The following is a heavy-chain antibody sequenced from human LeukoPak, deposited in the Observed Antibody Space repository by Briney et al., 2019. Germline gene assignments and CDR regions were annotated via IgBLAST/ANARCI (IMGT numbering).Heavy chain of an antibody. V-gene: IGHV4-39*01. CDR2: IYYSGST. J-gene: IGHJ4*02. CDR3: ASLVVLPEGYFDY. D-gene: IGHD2-2*01. Sequence: SETLSLTCTVSGGSISSSSYYWGWIRQPPGKGLEWIGSIYYSGSTYYNPSLKSRVTISVDTSKNQFSLKLSSVTAADTAVYYCASLVVLPEGYFDYWGQGTLLTVSS. CDR1: GGSISSSSYY.